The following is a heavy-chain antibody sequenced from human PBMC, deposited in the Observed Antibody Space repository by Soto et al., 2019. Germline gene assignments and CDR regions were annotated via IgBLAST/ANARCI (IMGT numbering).Heavy chain of an antibody. Sequence: EAQLLQSGGGLVPPGGSLRLSCVASGFAFSNYPIALDRQTAGKGLEWISTISGSGGVTDYEDSVRGRFTVSIQHSKDTVHLQMNSLRADDTAVYYCAKDRTMARGIRAFDIWGQGTTVSISS. CDR2: ISGSGGVT. D-gene: IGHD3-10*01. CDR3: AKDRTMARGIRAFDI. V-gene: IGHV3-23*01. J-gene: IGHJ3*02. CDR1: GFAFSNYP.